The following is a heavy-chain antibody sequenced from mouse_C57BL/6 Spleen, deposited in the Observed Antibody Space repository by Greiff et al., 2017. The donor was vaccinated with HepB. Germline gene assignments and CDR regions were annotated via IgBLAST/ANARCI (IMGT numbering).Heavy chain of an antibody. CDR3: TGDSSGSDY. J-gene: IGHJ2*01. V-gene: IGHV14-4*01. D-gene: IGHD3-2*02. CDR1: GFNIKDDY. CDR2: IDPENGDT. Sequence: VQLQQSGAELVRPGASVKLSCTASGFNIKDDYMHWVKQRPEQGLEWIGWIDPENGDTEYASKFQGKATITADTASNTAYLQLSSLTSEDTAVYYCTGDSSGSDYWGQGTTLTVSS.